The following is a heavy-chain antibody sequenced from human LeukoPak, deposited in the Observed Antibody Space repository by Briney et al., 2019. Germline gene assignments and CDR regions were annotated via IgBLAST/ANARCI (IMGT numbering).Heavy chain of an antibody. CDR1: GFTFSSYW. CDR3: ARDYCTNGVCYGFDY. D-gene: IGHD2-8*01. V-gene: IGHV3-74*01. J-gene: IGHJ4*02. Sequence: GGSLRLSCAASGFTFSSYWMHWVRHAPGKGLVWVSRINSDGSSTSYADSVKGRFTISRDNAKNTLYLQMNSLRAEDTAVYYCARDYCTNGVCYGFDYWGQGTLVTVSS. CDR2: INSDGSST.